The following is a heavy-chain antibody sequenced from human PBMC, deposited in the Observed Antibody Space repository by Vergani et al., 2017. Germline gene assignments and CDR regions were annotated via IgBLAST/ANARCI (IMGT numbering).Heavy chain of an antibody. CDR1: GFTFSRYS. J-gene: IGHJ4*02. Sequence: EVQLVESGGGLVQPGGSLRLSCAASGFTFSRYSMNWVRQAPGKGLEWVSYISSSSSTIYYADSVKGRFTISRDNAKNSLYLQMNSLRAEDTAVYYCARDLSYSSGWYPYYWGQGTLVTVSS. D-gene: IGHD6-19*01. CDR2: ISSSSSTI. V-gene: IGHV3-48*04. CDR3: ARDLSYSSGWYPYY.